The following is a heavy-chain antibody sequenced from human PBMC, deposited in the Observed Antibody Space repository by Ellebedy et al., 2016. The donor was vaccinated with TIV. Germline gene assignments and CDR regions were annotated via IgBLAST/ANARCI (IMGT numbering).Heavy chain of an antibody. CDR3: ARGSDTSGYYSRFDY. J-gene: IGHJ4*02. D-gene: IGHD3-22*01. Sequence: SETLSLXCIVFGGSVSMYYWSWLRQPPGKGLEWIGNVYYSGSTECNPSLKTRVTMSVDMSKNQFSLKLSSVTAADTAVYFCARGSDTSGYYSRFDYWGQGTLVTVSS. V-gene: IGHV4-59*02. CDR2: VYYSGST. CDR1: GGSVSMYY.